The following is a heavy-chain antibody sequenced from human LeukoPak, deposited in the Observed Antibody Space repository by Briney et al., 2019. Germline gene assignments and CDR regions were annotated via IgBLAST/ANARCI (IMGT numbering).Heavy chain of an antibody. CDR3: ARDSGVVSDY. CDR2: INSDGSVT. CDR1: GFTFRSYD. Sequence: GGSLRLSCAASGFTFRSYDMHWVRQATGKGLEWVSRINSDGSVTAYADAVKGRFTISRDNAKNSLYLQMNSLRAEDTAVYYCARDSGVVSDYWGQGTLVTVSS. D-gene: IGHD2-2*01. J-gene: IGHJ4*02. V-gene: IGHV3-74*01.